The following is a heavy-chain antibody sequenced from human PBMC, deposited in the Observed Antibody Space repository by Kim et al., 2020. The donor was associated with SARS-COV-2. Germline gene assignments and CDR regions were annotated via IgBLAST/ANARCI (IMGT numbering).Heavy chain of an antibody. J-gene: IGHJ6*02. CDR2: IIPIFGTA. V-gene: IGHV1-69*13. D-gene: IGHD3-10*01. CDR1: GGTFGSYA. CDR3: ARGGSGSYHYYYYGMDV. Sequence: SVKVSCKASGGTFGSYAISWVRQAPGQGLEWMGGIIPIFGTANYAQKFQGRVTITADESTSTAYMELSSLRSEDTAVYYCARGGSGSYHYYYYGMDVWGQGTTVTVSS.